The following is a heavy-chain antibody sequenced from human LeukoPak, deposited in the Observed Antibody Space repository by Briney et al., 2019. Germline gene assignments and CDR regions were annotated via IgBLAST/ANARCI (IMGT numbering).Heavy chain of an antibody. V-gene: IGHV4-4*07. Sequence: PSQTLSLTRTVSGGSITSLYWNWIRQPAGKGLGEIGRIDTSGSTNYNPSLKSRVTMSVDTSKNQFSPRLSSVTAADTAVYYCARGQWELLRYNYIDVWGKGTTVTVSS. CDR1: GGSITSLY. D-gene: IGHD1-26*01. CDR2: IDTSGST. J-gene: IGHJ6*03. CDR3: ARGQWELLRYNYIDV.